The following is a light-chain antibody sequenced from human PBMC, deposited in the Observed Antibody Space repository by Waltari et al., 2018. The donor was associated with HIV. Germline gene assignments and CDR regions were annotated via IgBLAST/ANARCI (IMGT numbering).Light chain of an antibody. CDR1: SPTIKRHY. V-gene: IGLV1-47*01. CDR3: AVWDESLDGWL. J-gene: IGLJ3*02. Sequence: QSELTQSPSASGTPGQRITISCSGSSPTIKRHYVYWDKQVPWATPKVLFYKDKGRPSGVPDRISGSKSGTSASLLISGLRSDDEADYYCAVWDESLDGWLFGGGTKLTIL. CDR2: KDK.